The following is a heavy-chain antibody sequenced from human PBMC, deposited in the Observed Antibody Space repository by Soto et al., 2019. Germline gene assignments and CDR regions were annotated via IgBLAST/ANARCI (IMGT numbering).Heavy chain of an antibody. J-gene: IGHJ4*02. Sequence: ESGGDLDQPGGSLRLSCVTSGLTFSNYWLSWVRQAPGKGLEWVANINQAGNKKYYVDSVKGRFTISRDNAKNSLYLQMNSLKAEDTAVYYCARDRGSGRYWGQGTLVTVSS. V-gene: IGHV3-7*05. D-gene: IGHD2-8*02. CDR1: GLTFSNYW. CDR2: INQAGNKK. CDR3: ARDRGSGRY.